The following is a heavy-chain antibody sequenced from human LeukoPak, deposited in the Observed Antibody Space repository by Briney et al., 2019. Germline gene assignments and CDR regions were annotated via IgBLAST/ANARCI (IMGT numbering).Heavy chain of an antibody. CDR2: MSNSGENT. J-gene: IGHJ4*02. V-gene: IGHV3-30*18. CDR1: GFTFSSYS. D-gene: IGHD4-17*01. CDR3: AKGGASVTRYVDY. Sequence: GGSLRLSCAASGFTFSSYSMQWVRRTPGKGLEWVGIMSNSGENTFYGEAVKGRFTISRDNSQNTLYLQMNSLRPEDTAVYYCAKGGASVTRYVDYWGQGTLVTVS.